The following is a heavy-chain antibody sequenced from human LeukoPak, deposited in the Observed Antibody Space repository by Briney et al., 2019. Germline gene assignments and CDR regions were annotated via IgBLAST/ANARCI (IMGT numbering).Heavy chain of an antibody. CDR2: ISGSGGST. J-gene: IGHJ3*02. Sequence: GGSQRLSCAASGFTFSSYAMSWVRQAPGKGLEWVSAISGSGGSTYYADSVKGRFTISRDNSKNTLYLQMNSLRIEDTAVYYCAKDQGKWLVNDAFDIWGQGTMVTVSS. V-gene: IGHV3-23*01. D-gene: IGHD6-19*01. CDR3: AKDQGKWLVNDAFDI. CDR1: GFTFSSYA.